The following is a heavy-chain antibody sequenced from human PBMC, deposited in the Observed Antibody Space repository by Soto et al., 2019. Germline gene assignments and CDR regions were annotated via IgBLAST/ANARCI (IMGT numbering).Heavy chain of an antibody. J-gene: IGHJ5*02. D-gene: IGHD6-19*01. V-gene: IGHV1-18*01. CDR3: ARDDIAVAGINWFDP. Sequence: SVELSCKASGYTLTSYGISWVRQAPGQGLEWMGWISAYNGNTNYAQKLQGRVTMTTDTSTSTAYMELRSLRSDDTAVYYCARDDIAVAGINWFDPWGQGTLVTVSS. CDR2: ISAYNGNT. CDR1: GYTLTSYG.